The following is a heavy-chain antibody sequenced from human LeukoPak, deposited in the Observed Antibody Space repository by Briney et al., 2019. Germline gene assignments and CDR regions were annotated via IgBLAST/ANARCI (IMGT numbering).Heavy chain of an antibody. D-gene: IGHD3-22*01. CDR1: GGSISSGSYY. Sequence: SQTLSLTCTVSGGSISSGSYYWSWIRQPAGKGLEWIGRIYTSGSTNYNPSLKSRVTVSVDTSKNQFSLKLSSVTAADTAVYYCARVTTGGYYNCWGQGTLVTVSS. CDR2: IYTSGST. V-gene: IGHV4-61*02. J-gene: IGHJ4*02. CDR3: ARVTTGGYYNC.